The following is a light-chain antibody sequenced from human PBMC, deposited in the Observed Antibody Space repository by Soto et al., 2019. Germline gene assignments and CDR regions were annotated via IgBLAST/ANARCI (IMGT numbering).Light chain of an antibody. V-gene: IGLV2-23*01. Sequence: QSALTQPASVSGSPGQSITISCTGTNSDVGSYNIVSWYQQHPGKAPKLMIYEGSKRPSGVSHRFSGSKSGNTASLTISGLQAEDEADYYCCSYAGSSTWLFGGGTKLTVL. CDR1: NSDVGSYNI. CDR2: EGS. CDR3: CSYAGSSTWL. J-gene: IGLJ3*02.